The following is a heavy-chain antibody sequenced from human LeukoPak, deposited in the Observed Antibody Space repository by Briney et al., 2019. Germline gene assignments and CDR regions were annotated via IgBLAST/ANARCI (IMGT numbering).Heavy chain of an antibody. CDR2: INQDGSQK. D-gene: IGHD5-24*01. CDR1: GFTFSGNW. J-gene: IGHJ4*02. CDR3: AKLLGTATTYDS. Sequence: GGSLTLSCEASGFTFSGNWMSWLRQAPGKGLEGVASINQDGSQKLYVDSVKGRFTISRDNTKSSLYLQMNSLGAEDTAMYYCAKLLGTATTYDSWGQGTRVTVSS. V-gene: IGHV3-7*01.